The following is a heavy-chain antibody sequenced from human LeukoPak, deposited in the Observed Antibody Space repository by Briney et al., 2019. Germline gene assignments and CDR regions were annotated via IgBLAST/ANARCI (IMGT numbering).Heavy chain of an antibody. D-gene: IGHD4-23*01. CDR1: GYTFTGYY. V-gene: IGHV1-2*02. CDR3: ASDYGGVSHIDY. Sequence: ASVKVSCKASGYTFTGYYMHWVRQAPGQGLEWMGWINPNSGGTNYAQKFQGRVPMTRDTSISTAYMELSRLRSDDTAVYYCASDYGGVSHIDYWGQGTLVTVSS. CDR2: INPNSGGT. J-gene: IGHJ4*02.